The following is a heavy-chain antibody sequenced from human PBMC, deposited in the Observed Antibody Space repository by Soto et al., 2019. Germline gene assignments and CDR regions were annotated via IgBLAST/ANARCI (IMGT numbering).Heavy chain of an antibody. CDR2: IYYSGST. V-gene: IGHV4-30-4*01. D-gene: IGHD3-3*01. J-gene: IGHJ5*02. CDR1: GGSISSGDYY. Sequence: PSETLSLTCTVSGGSISSGDYYWSWIRQPPGKGLEWIGYIYYSGSTYYNPSLKSRVTISVDTSKNQFSLKLSSVTAADTAVYYCARFLVDFWSGYLYNWFDPWGQGTLVTVSS. CDR3: ARFLVDFWSGYLYNWFDP.